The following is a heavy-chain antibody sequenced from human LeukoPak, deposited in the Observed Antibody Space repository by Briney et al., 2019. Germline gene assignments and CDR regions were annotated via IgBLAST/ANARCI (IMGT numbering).Heavy chain of an antibody. CDR2: IIPIFGTA. J-gene: IGHJ6*03. V-gene: IGHV1-69*13. D-gene: IGHD6-13*01. Sequence: SVKFSCKASGGTFSSYAISWVRQAPGQGLEWMGGIIPIFGTANYAQKFQGRVTITADESTSTAYMELSSLRSEDTAVYYCASSEAAAQKSYYYYYMDVWGKGTTVTVSS. CDR3: ASSEAAAQKSYYYYYMDV. CDR1: GGTFSSYA.